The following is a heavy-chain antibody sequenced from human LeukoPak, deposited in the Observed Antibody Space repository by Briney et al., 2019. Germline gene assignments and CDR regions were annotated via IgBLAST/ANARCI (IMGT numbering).Heavy chain of an antibody. J-gene: IGHJ4*02. CDR1: GASVSSSNYY. D-gene: IGHD2-2*01. CDR3: ARDYCTTTRCYPNYFDY. V-gene: IGHV4-61*01. Sequence: SETLSLTCTVSGASVSSSNYYWSWLRQPPGKGLEWVGSIYYSGSTNYNPSLKSRVTISVDTSKNQFSLKLSSVTAADTAVYYCARDYCTTTRCYPNYFDYWGQGTLVTVSS. CDR2: IYYSGST.